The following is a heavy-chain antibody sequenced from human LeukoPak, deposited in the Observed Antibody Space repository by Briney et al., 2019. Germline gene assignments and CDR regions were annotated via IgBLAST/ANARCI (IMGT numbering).Heavy chain of an antibody. Sequence: PSETLSLTCTVSGGSISSGGYYWSWIRQHPGKGLEWIGYIYYSGSTYYNPSLKSRVTISVDTSKNQFSLKLSSVTAADTAVYYCARGSSGYHYFDYWGQGTLVTVSS. J-gene: IGHJ4*02. V-gene: IGHV4-31*03. D-gene: IGHD3-22*01. CDR3: ARGSSGYHYFDY. CDR1: GGSISSGGYY. CDR2: IYYSGST.